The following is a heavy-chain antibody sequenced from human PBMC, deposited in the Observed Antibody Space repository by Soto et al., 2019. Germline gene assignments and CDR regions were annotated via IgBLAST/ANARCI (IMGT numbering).Heavy chain of an antibody. CDR1: GFTFSSYA. J-gene: IGHJ6*02. V-gene: IGHV3-30-3*01. Sequence: GGSLRLSCAASGFTFSSYAMHWVRQAPGKGLEWVAVISYDGSNKYYADSVKGRFTISRDNSKNTLCLQMNSLRAEDTAVYYCARVSSWLNYYYYGMDVWGQGTTVTVSS. CDR3: ARVSSWLNYYYYGMDV. CDR2: ISYDGSNK. D-gene: IGHD6-13*01.